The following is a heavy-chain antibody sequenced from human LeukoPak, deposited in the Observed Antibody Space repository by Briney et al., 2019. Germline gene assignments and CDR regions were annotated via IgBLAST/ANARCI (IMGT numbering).Heavy chain of an antibody. CDR1: GESFSGYS. CDR2: INQRRNT. D-gene: IGHD6-19*01. J-gene: IGHJ2*01. Sequence: PSETLSLTCVVYGESFSGYSWSWIRQPPGKGLEWIGEINQRRNTNYNPSLKSRVTISMDTSKNQFSLKLSSVTAADTAVYYCARHGWHAWYFDLWGRGTLVTVSS. CDR3: ARHGWHAWYFDL. V-gene: IGHV4-34*01.